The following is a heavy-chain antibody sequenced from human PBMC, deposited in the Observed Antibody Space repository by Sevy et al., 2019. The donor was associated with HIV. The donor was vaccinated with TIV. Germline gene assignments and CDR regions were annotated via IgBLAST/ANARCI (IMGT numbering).Heavy chain of an antibody. CDR3: ARGAGVDCSGCSCYLDFDY. J-gene: IGHJ4*02. CDR1: GFTFSSYS. D-gene: IGHD2-15*01. Sequence: GGSLRLSCAASGFTFSSYSMNWVRQAPGKGLEWVSYISASSNYIYYADSLKGRFTNSRNNAKNSLYLQGNSLRADETALDYGARGAGVDCSGCSCYLDFDYWGQGTLVTVSS. CDR2: ISASSNYI. V-gene: IGHV3-21*01.